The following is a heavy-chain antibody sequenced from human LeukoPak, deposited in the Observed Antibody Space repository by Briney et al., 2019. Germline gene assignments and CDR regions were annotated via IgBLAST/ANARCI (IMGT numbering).Heavy chain of an antibody. D-gene: IGHD2-15*01. V-gene: IGHV4-39*01. CDR1: GGSISSSSDY. CDR2: IHYGGST. J-gene: IGHJ2*01. Sequence: SETLSLTCTVSGGSISSSSDYWNWIRQPPGKGLEWIGSIHYGGSTYHNPSLKSRVTISVDPSKNQFSLQLSSVTAADTAVYYCARRTVVVVVVHHWYFDLWGRGTLVTVSS. CDR3: ARRTVVVVVVHHWYFDL.